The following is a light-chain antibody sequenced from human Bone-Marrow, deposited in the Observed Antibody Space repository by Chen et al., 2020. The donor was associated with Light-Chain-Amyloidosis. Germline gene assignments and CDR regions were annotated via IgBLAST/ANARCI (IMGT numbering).Light chain of an antibody. Sequence: EIVLTQYPGTLSLSPGEGANLSCRASQTISSNYLTWYQQKFGQAPRLLIYGSSSRATGIPERCTGSGSGTDFTLTINRLEPEDFAMYYCQQYGTSPLTFGGGTKVEIK. CDR2: GSS. V-gene: IGKV3-20*01. J-gene: IGKJ4*01. CDR3: QQYGTSPLT. CDR1: QTISSNY.